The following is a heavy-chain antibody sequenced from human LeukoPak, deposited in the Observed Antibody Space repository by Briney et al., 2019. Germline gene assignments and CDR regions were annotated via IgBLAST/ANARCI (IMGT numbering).Heavy chain of an antibody. CDR3: TRLGTYSGSYQGFDY. CDR1: GFTFSGSA. J-gene: IGHJ4*02. V-gene: IGHV3-73*01. Sequence: PGGSLRLSCAASGFTFSGSAMHWVRQASGKGLEWVGRIRSKANSYATAYAASVKGRFTISRDDSKNTAYLQMNSLKTEDTAVYYCTRLGTYSGSYQGFDYWGQGTLVSVHS. CDR2: IRSKANSYAT. D-gene: IGHD1-26*01.